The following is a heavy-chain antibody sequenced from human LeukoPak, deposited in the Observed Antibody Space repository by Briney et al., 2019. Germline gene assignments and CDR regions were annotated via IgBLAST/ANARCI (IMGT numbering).Heavy chain of an antibody. J-gene: IGHJ4*02. CDR3: TRRRVAYSSGWYLDY. D-gene: IGHD6-19*01. V-gene: IGHV3-49*04. Sequence: GRSLRLSCTASGFTFGDYAMSWVRQAPGKGLEWVSFIRSKAYGGTTEYAASVKGRFTISRDDSKSIAYLQMNSLKTEDTAVYYCTRRRVAYSSGWYLDYWGQGALLTVSS. CDR1: GFTFGDYA. CDR2: IRSKAYGGTT.